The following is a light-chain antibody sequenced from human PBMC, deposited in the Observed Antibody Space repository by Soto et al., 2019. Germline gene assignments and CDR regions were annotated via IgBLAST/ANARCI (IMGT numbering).Light chain of an antibody. CDR2: DVV. J-gene: IGLJ1*01. CDR1: ARDVGAYNY. CDR3: CSYTSSSTYV. Sequence: QSVLTQPASVSGSPGQSITISCTGTARDVGAYNYVSWYQQCPGKAPKLIIYDVVNRPSGVSNRFSGSKSGNTAALIIFGLQAEDEADYYCCSYTSSSTYVFGTGTKVTVL. V-gene: IGLV2-14*01.